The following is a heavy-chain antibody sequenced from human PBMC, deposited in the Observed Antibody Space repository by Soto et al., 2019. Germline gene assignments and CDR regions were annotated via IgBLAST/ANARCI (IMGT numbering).Heavy chain of an antibody. J-gene: IGHJ6*02. Sequence: GGSLRLSCAASGFMFSSYAMHWVRQAPGKGLEWVAVISYDGSNKYYADSVKGRFTISRDSSKSTLYLQMNSLRAEDTAVFYCARAGGGATGRYYYYYGMDVWGQGTTVTVSS. CDR1: GFMFSSYA. D-gene: IGHD1-26*01. CDR3: ARAGGGATGRYYYYYGMDV. V-gene: IGHV3-30-3*01. CDR2: ISYDGSNK.